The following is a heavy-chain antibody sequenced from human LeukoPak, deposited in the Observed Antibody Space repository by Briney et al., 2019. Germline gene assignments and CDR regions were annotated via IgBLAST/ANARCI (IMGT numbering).Heavy chain of an antibody. CDR1: GYTFTGYY. CDR2: INPNSGGT. CDR3: ARGIKQWLVSVSFDY. J-gene: IGHJ4*02. D-gene: IGHD6-19*01. V-gene: IGHV1-2*02. Sequence: ASVKVSCKASGYTFTGYYMHWARQAPGQGLEWMGWINPNSGGTNYAQKFQGRVTMTRDTSISTAYMELSRLRSDDTAVYYCARGIKQWLVSVSFDYWGQGTPVTVSS.